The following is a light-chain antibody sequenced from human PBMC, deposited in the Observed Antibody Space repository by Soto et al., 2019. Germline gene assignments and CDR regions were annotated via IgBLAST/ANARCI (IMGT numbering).Light chain of an antibody. CDR3: QSYDSSLSVYVV. V-gene: IGLV1-40*01. J-gene: IGLJ2*01. CDR2: GNS. CDR1: SSNIGAGYD. Sequence: QSVLTQPPSVSGAPGQRVTISCTGSSSNIGAGYDVHWYQQLPGTAPKLLIYGNSNRPSGVPDRFSGSKSGTSASLAITGLQAEDEADYYCQSYDSSLSVYVVXGGGTKVTVL.